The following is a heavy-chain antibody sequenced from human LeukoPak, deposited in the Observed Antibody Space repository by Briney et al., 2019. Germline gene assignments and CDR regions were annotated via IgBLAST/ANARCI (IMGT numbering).Heavy chain of an antibody. V-gene: IGHV3-23*01. CDR2: ISGSGGST. D-gene: IGHD2-15*01. CDR3: AKVAFIGLYAYYMDV. J-gene: IGHJ6*03. CDR1: GFTFSSYA. Sequence: PGGSLRLSCAASGFTFSSYAMSWLRQAPGKGLEWVSDISGSGGSTYYADSVKGRFTIYRDNCTNTLYLQMNSLRAEDTAVYYCAKVAFIGLYAYYMDVWGKGTTVTVSS.